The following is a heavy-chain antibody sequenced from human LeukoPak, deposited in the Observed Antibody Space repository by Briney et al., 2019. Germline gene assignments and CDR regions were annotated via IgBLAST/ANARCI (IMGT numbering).Heavy chain of an antibody. D-gene: IGHD4-17*01. V-gene: IGHV3-21*04. CDR1: GFTFSSYS. CDR3: ARDIDVSAVTTIALFY. Sequence: GGSLRLSCAASGFTFSSYSMNWVRQAPGKGLEWVSSISSSSSYIYYADSVKGRFTISRDNAKNSLYLQMNSLRAEDTAVYYCARDIDVSAVTTIALFYWGQGTLVTVSS. J-gene: IGHJ4*02. CDR2: ISSSSSYI.